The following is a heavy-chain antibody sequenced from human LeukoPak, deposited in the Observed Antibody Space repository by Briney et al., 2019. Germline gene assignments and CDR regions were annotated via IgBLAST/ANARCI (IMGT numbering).Heavy chain of an antibody. CDR2: INPNSGGT. D-gene: IGHD2-2*01. V-gene: IGHV1-2*02. J-gene: IGHJ4*02. Sequence: ASVKVSCKASGYTFTGYYMHWVRQAPGQGLEWMGWINPNSGGTNYAQKFQRRVTMTRDTSISTAYMELSRLRSDDTAVYYCARVHCSSTSCYFDYWGQGTLVTVSS. CDR3: ARVHCSSTSCYFDY. CDR1: GYTFTGYY.